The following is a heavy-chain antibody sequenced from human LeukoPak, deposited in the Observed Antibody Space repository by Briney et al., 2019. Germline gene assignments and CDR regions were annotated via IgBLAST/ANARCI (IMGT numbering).Heavy chain of an antibody. D-gene: IGHD3-22*01. CDR1: GGTFSSYA. Sequence: GASVKVSCKASGGTFSSYAISWVRQAPGQGLEWMGGIIPIFGTANYAQKFQGRVTITTDESTSTAYMELSSLRSEDTAVYYCARDRRYYYDSSGYYGSAFDIWGQGTIVTVSS. CDR2: IIPIFGTA. V-gene: IGHV1-69*05. J-gene: IGHJ3*02. CDR3: ARDRRYYYDSSGYYGSAFDI.